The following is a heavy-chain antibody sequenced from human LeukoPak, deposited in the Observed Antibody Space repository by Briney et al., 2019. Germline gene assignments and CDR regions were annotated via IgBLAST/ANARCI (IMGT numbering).Heavy chain of an antibody. CDR2: ISWNSGSI. CDR3: AKIASRFFYYMDV. Sequence: GRSLRLSCAASGFTFDDYAMHWVRQAPGKGLEWVSGISWNSGSIGYADSVKGRFTISRDNAKNSLYLQMNSLRAEDTALYYCAKIASRFFYYMDVWGKGTAVTVSS. J-gene: IGHJ6*03. V-gene: IGHV3-9*01. D-gene: IGHD6-13*01. CDR1: GFTFDDYA.